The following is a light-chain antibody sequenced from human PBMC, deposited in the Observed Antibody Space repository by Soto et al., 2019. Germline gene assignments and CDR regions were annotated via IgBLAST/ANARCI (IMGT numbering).Light chain of an antibody. CDR3: SSYTGSSTNVV. Sequence: QSALTQPASVSGSPGQSITISCTGTSSDVCGYNYVSWYQQHPGKAPKLMIYDVSNRPSGVSNRFSSSNSGNTASLTISGLQAEDEDDYYSSSYTGSSTNVVFGGGTKLTLL. CDR1: SSDVCGYNY. CDR2: DVS. J-gene: IGLJ2*01. V-gene: IGLV2-14*01.